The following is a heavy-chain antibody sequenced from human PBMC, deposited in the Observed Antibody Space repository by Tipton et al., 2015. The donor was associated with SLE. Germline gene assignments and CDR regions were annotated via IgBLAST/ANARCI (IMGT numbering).Heavy chain of an antibody. V-gene: IGHV4-59*01. J-gene: IGHJ4*02. CDR3: ARDRGWALAGTDY. CDR2: IYYTGSS. Sequence: TLSLTCSVSGDSMNDYYWSWIRQPPGKGLEWIGYIYYTGSSNHNPSLKGRVTMSVDTSKNQFSLSVNSVTAADTAVYYCARDRGWALAGTDYWGQGTLVTVSS. D-gene: IGHD6-13*01. CDR1: GDSMNDYY.